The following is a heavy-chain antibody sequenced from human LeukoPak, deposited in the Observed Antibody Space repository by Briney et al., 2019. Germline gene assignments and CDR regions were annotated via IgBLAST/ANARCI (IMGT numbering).Heavy chain of an antibody. J-gene: IGHJ6*02. CDR3: ARHSFVRGVIIEPRFSGMDV. V-gene: IGHV1-18*01. D-gene: IGHD3-10*02. CDR1: GYTFTNYG. Sequence: ASVNVFCKASGYTFTNYGVSCVRQAPGQGLEWMVWISAYNANTNYIQKLQGRVSMTTDTSTSTAYMDLRSLRSDDTAVYYCARHSFVRGVIIEPRFSGMDVWGQGTTVSVSS. CDR2: ISAYNANT.